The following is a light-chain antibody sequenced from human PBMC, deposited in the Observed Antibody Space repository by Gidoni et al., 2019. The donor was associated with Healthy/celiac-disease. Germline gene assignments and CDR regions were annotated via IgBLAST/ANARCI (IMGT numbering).Light chain of an antibody. V-gene: IGKV3-11*01. CDR1: QSVSSY. J-gene: IGKJ3*01. CDR2: DAS. Sequence: VLTQSPATLSLSPVQRATLSCRASQSVSSYLAWYQQKPGQAPRLLSYDASNRATGIPARFSGIGSGTDFTLTISSLEPEDFAVYYCQQRSNWPRLTFGPGTKVDIK. CDR3: QQRSNWPRLT.